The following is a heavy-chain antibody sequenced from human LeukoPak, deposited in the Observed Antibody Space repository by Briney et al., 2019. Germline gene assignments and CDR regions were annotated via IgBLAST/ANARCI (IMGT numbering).Heavy chain of an antibody. Sequence: SETLSLTCTVPGGSISSYYWSWIRQPPGKGLEWIAYLFYSGSTDYNPSLESRVTISVDTSKNQFSLKLRSVTAADTAVYYCATVAVIRGVTYFDYWGQGTLVTVSS. V-gene: IGHV4-59*01. J-gene: IGHJ4*02. CDR1: GGSISSYY. CDR2: LFYSGST. D-gene: IGHD3-10*01. CDR3: ATVAVIRGVTYFDY.